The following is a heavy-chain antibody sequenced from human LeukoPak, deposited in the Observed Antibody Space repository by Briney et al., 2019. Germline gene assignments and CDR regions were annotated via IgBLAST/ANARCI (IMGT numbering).Heavy chain of an antibody. CDR3: ARAAADLEWLLYVAFDI. V-gene: IGHV1-8*03. CDR2: MNPNSGNT. D-gene: IGHD3-3*01. Sequence: ASVKVSCKASGYTFTSYDINWVRQATGQGLEWMGWMNPNSGNTGYAQKFQGRVTITRNTSISTAYMELSSLRSEDTAVYYCARAAADLEWLLYVAFDIWGQGTMVTVSS. J-gene: IGHJ3*02. CDR1: GYTFTSYD.